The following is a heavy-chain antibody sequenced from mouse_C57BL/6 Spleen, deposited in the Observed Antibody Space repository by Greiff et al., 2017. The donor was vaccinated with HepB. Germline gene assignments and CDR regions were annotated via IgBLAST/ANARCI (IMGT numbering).Heavy chain of an antibody. CDR2: IHPTSGST. Sequence: QVQLQQPGAELVKPGASVKLSCKASGYTFTSYWMHWVKQRPGQGLEWIGMIHPTSGSTNYNEKFKSKATLTVDKSTSTSYMQLSSLTSEDSAVYYCARWGFTTVVDWYFEVWGTGTTVTVSS. V-gene: IGHV1-64*01. J-gene: IGHJ1*03. CDR1: GYTFTSYW. CDR3: ARWGFTTVVDWYFEV. D-gene: IGHD1-1*01.